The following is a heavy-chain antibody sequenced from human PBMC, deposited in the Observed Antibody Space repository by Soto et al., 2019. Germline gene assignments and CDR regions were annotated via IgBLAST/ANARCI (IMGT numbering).Heavy chain of an antibody. D-gene: IGHD2-15*01. CDR1: GFTFSSYG. CDR2: IWYDGRKK. V-gene: IGHV3-33*01. CDR3: ARGKTVVVVAAPLDY. J-gene: IGHJ4*02. Sequence: QVQLVESGGGVVQPGRSLRLSCAASGFTFSSYGMHWVRQAPGKGLEWVAVIWYDGRKKYYADCVKGRFTISRDNSKNMLYLQMNSLRAEDTAVYYWARGKTVVVVAAPLDYWGQGPLVTVSS.